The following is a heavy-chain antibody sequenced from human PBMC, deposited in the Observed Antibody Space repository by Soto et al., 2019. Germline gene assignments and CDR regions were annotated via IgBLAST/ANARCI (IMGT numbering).Heavy chain of an antibody. CDR1: GFTVSSNY. CDR3: ARDLPSTGNQPDYMDV. Sequence: EVQLVESGGGLVQPGGSLRLSCAASGFTVSSNYMSWVRQAPGKGLEWVSVIYSGGSTYYADSVKGRFTISRHNSKNTLYLQMNSLRAEDTAVYYCARDLPSTGNQPDYMDVWGKGTTVTVSS. J-gene: IGHJ6*03. V-gene: IGHV3-53*04. CDR2: IYSGGST. D-gene: IGHD4-4*01.